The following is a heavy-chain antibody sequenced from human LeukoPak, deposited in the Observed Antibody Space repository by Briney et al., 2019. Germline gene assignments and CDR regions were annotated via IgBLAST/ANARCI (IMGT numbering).Heavy chain of an antibody. V-gene: IGHV1-46*01. D-gene: IGHD3-22*01. CDR3: ARDVGGTMIVVARFDP. CDR2: INPSGGST. Sequence: ASVKVSCKASGYTFTSYYTHWVRQAPRQGLEWMGIINPSGGSTSYAQKFQGRVTMTRDTSTSTVYMELSSLRSEDTAVYYCARDVGGTMIVVARFDPWGQGTLVTVSS. CDR1: GYTFTSYY. J-gene: IGHJ5*02.